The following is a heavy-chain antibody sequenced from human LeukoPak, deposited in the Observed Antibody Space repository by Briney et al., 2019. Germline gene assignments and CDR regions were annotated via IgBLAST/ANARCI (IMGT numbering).Heavy chain of an antibody. V-gene: IGHV4-59*01. J-gene: IGHJ5*02. CDR3: ARGIAAYAP. CDR2: IYYSGST. D-gene: IGHD6-13*01. CDR1: GGSISSYY. Sequence: KPSETLSLTCTVYGGSISSYYWSWIRQPPGKGLGWIGYIYYSGSTNSHPSLKSRVTTSVETSNNQCSLKLRSVTAADTAVYYCARGIAAYAPWGQGTLVTVSS.